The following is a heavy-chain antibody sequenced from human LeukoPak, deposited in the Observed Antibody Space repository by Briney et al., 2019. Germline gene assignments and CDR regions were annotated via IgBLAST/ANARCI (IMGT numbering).Heavy chain of an antibody. J-gene: IGHJ6*02. CDR2: ISSSGSGDNT. Sequence: GGSLRLSCAASGVTLSTYAMSWARQAPGKGLEWVSGISSSGSGDNTYYADSVKGRFTISRDNSKNTLYLQMNSLRAEDTAVYYCAKDPDFWSGSHGMDVWGQGTTVTVSS. D-gene: IGHD3-3*01. V-gene: IGHV3-23*01. CDR1: GVTLSTYA. CDR3: AKDPDFWSGSHGMDV.